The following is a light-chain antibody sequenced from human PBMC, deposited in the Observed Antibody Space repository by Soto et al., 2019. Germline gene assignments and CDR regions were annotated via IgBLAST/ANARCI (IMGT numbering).Light chain of an antibody. J-gene: IGLJ2*01. V-gene: IGLV2-8*01. CDR3: SSYSGTNNLLI. CDR2: EVS. Sequence: QSVLTQPPSASGSPGQSVTISCTGTSNDVGSYNYVSWYQQHPGKAPKVLISEVSKRPSGVPDRFSGSKSGNMASLTVSGLQAEEEADYYCSSYSGTNNLLIFGGGTKVTVL. CDR1: SNDVGSYNY.